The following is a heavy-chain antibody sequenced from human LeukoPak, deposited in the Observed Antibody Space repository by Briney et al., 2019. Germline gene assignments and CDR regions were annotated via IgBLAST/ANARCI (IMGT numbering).Heavy chain of an antibody. CDR2: ISAYNGNT. CDR1: GYTFTSYG. CDR3: ARVKVDVVVPAAMPDDWFDP. J-gene: IGHJ5*02. Sequence: ASVKVSCKASGYTFTSYGISWVRQAPGQGLEWMGWISAYNGNTNYAQKLQSRVTMTTDTSTSTAYMELRSLRSDDTAVYYCARVKVDVVVPAAMPDDWFDPWGQGTLVTVSS. V-gene: IGHV1-18*04. D-gene: IGHD2-2*01.